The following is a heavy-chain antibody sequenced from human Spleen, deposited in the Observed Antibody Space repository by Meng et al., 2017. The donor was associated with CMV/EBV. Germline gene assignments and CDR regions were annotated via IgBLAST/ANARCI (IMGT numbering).Heavy chain of an antibody. CDR3: ARGSGSYWYFDD. CDR2: ISSSGNNI. CDR1: GFTFSSYS. Sequence: GESLKISCAASGFTFSSYSMNWVRQAPGKGLEWVAYISSSGNNIYYGDSVKGRFTISRDNAENSLYLQMNGLRAEDTAVYHCARGSGSYWYFDDWGQGTLVTVSS. D-gene: IGHD1-26*01. J-gene: IGHJ4*02. V-gene: IGHV3-48*04.